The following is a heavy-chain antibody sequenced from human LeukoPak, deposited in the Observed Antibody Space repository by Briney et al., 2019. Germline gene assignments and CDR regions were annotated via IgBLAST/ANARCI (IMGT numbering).Heavy chain of an antibody. CDR3: ARSPEDYYDSSGPLDY. V-gene: IGHV3-30*04. CDR1: GFTFSSYA. Sequence: GGSLRLSCAAPGFTFSSYAMHWVRQAPGKGLEWVAVISYDGSNKYYADSVKGRFTISRDNSKNTLYLQMNSLRAEDTAVYYCARSPEDYYDSSGPLDYWGQGTLVTVSS. CDR2: ISYDGSNK. J-gene: IGHJ4*02. D-gene: IGHD3-22*01.